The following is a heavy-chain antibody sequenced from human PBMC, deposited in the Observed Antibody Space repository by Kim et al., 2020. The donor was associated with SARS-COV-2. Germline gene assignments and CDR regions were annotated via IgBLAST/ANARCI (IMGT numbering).Heavy chain of an antibody. CDR1: GGTFSSYA. J-gene: IGHJ3*02. D-gene: IGHD3-10*01. Sequence: SVKVSCKASGGTFSSYAISWVRQAPGQGLEWMGGIIPIFGTANYAQKFQGRVTITADESTSTAYMELSSLRCEDTAVYYCASKGITMVKGDDAFDIWGQGTMVTVSS. V-gene: IGHV1-69*13. CDR3: ASKGITMVKGDDAFDI. CDR2: IIPIFGTA.